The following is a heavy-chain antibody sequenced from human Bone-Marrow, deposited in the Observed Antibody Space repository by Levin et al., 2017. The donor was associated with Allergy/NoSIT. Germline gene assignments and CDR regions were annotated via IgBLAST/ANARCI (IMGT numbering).Heavy chain of an antibody. CDR3: ARVLAGFDGSAMAYHY. CDR1: GASIRSGAYY. D-gene: IGHD3-10*01. CDR2: IYYNGST. J-gene: IGHJ4*02. V-gene: IGHV4-31*03. Sequence: SQTLSLTCTVSGASIRSGAYYWSWVRQPPGQGLEWIGYIYYNGSTYFNPSLKSRVSISVDTSKNQFSLKLSSVTAADTADYYCARVLAGFDGSAMAYHYWGRGSLVTVSS.